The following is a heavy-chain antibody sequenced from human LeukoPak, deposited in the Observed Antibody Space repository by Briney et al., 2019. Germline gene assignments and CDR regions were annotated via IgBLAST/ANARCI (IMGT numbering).Heavy chain of an antibody. J-gene: IGHJ5*02. CDR3: ARDLIYTTSWYDH. V-gene: IGHV1-8*01. Sequence: GASVKVSCKASGYTFTSYDINWVRQATGQGLEWMGWMNPNSGNTGYAQKFQGRVTMTRNTSISTAYMELRSLRLDDTAVYYCARDLIYTTSWYDHWGQGTLVTVSS. D-gene: IGHD1-26*01. CDR1: GYTFTSYD. CDR2: MNPNSGNT.